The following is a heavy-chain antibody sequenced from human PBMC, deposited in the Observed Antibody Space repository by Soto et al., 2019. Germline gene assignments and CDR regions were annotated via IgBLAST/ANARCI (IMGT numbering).Heavy chain of an antibody. Sequence: EVQLLESGGGLVQPGGSLRLSCAASGFTFSSYAMSWVRQAPGKGLEWVSAISGSGGSTYYADSVKGRFTISRENSKNTLYLQMNSLRPEDTAVYYCAAPDIVVVPAAITPTFDYWGQGTLVTVSS. CDR2: ISGSGGST. CDR1: GFTFSSYA. V-gene: IGHV3-23*01. J-gene: IGHJ4*02. D-gene: IGHD2-2*02. CDR3: AAPDIVVVPAAITPTFDY.